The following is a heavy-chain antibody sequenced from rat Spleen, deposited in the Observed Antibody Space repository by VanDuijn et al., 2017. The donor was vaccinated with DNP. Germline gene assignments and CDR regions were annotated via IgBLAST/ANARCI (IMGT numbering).Heavy chain of an antibody. CDR3: ATHLTGIDGDY. CDR1: GFTFSDYN. Sequence: EVQLVESGGDLVQPGRSLKLSCTASGFTFSDYNMAWVRQAPKKGLEWVATIVYDGSSTSYGDSVKGRFTISRDNAKNTLYLQMDSLRSEDTATYFCATHLTGIDGDYWGQGVMVTVSS. J-gene: IGHJ2*01. CDR2: IVYDGSST. V-gene: IGHV5-7*01. D-gene: IGHD1-11*01.